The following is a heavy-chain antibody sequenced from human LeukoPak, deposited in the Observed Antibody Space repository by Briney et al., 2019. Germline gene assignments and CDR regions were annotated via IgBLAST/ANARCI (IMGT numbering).Heavy chain of an antibody. Sequence: SETLSLTCTVSGGSISSSSYYWGWIRQPPGKGLEWIGYIYYSGSTNYNPSLKSRVTISVDTSKNQFSLKLSSVTAADTAVYYCARDGNSRGNYYGMDVWGQGTTVTVSS. J-gene: IGHJ6*02. V-gene: IGHV4-61*01. D-gene: IGHD2/OR15-2a*01. CDR1: GGSISSSSYY. CDR3: ARDGNSRGNYYGMDV. CDR2: IYYSGST.